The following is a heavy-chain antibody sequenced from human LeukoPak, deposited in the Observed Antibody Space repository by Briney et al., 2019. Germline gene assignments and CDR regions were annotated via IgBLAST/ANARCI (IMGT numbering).Heavy chain of an antibody. J-gene: IGHJ3*02. CDR2: IKRTAAGCTT. Sequence: GGSLRLSCAASGIIVSNAWMNWVRQAPGKGREWGGSIKRTAAGCTTDYAAPVKGRLTISRDDSKNTVYLQMNSLKIEDTAVYYCTTNDAFDIWGQGTMVTVSS. CDR3: TTNDAFDI. V-gene: IGHV3-15*01. CDR1: GIIVSNAW.